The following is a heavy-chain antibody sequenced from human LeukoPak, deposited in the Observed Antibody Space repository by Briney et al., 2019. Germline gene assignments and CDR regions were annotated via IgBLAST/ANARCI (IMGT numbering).Heavy chain of an antibody. CDR1: GYTFTTYD. CDR2: MNPNSGNT. V-gene: IGHV1-8*01. Sequence: GASVRVSCKASGYTFTTYDINWVRQATGQGLEWMGWMNPNSGNTGYAQKFQGRVTMTRDTSISTAYMELSSLRSEDTAVYYCARKSSRFWGWLSNGMDVWGKGTRVTVS. CDR3: ARKSSRFWGWLSNGMDV. J-gene: IGHJ6*04. D-gene: IGHD3-3*01.